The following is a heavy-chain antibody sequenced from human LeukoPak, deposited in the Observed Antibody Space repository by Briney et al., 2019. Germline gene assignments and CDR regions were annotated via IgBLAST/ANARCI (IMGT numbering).Heavy chain of an antibody. V-gene: IGHV4-59*08. CDR3: ARRVSSITAYFLDF. J-gene: IGHJ4*02. CDR1: GDSISLYY. CDR2: TYYNGNT. Sequence: PSETLSLTCTVSGDSISLYYWSWLRQPPGKGLEWIGYTYYNGNTNYNPSLKSRVTISLDTSKNQFSLKLSSVTAADTAVYYCARRVSSITAYFLDFWGQGAQVTVSS. D-gene: IGHD1-20*01.